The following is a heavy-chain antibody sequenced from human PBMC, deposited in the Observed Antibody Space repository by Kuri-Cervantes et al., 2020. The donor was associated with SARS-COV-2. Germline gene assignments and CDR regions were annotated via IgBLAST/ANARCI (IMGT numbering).Heavy chain of an antibody. D-gene: IGHD3-22*01. CDR1: GFTFSGHW. CDR3: ARVIYDSSAYYLDH. Sequence: GGSLRLSCAASGFTFSGHWIHWVRQAPGKGLVRVSRINPDGSYTNNADSVKGRFTLSRDNAKNMLFLQMNSLRAEDTAVYYCARVIYDSSAYYLDHWGQGTLVTVSS. CDR2: INPDGSYT. V-gene: IGHV3-74*01. J-gene: IGHJ4*02.